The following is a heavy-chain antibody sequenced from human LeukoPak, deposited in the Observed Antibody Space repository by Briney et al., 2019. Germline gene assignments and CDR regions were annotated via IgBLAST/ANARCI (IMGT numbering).Heavy chain of an antibody. V-gene: IGHV1-18*01. CDR2: ISAYNGNT. J-gene: IGHJ3*02. CDR1: GYTFTSYG. Sequence: GAPVKVSCKASGYTFTSYGISWVRQAPGQGLEWMGWISAYNGNTNYAQKLQGRVTMTTDTSTSTAYMELRSLRSDDTAVYYCAREAVMITFGGVIVGDAFDIWGQGTMVTVSS. D-gene: IGHD3-16*02. CDR3: AREAVMITFGGVIVGDAFDI.